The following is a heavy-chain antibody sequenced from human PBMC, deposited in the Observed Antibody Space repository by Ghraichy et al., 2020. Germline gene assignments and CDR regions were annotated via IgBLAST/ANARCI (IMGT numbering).Heavy chain of an antibody. J-gene: IGHJ4*02. V-gene: IGHV3-23*01. CDR3: AKDSWDCSGGSCYSIDY. D-gene: IGHD2-15*01. CDR2: ISGSGGST. CDR1: GFTFSSYA. Sequence: GGSLRLYCAASGFTFSSYAMSWVRQAPGKGLEWVSAISGSGGSTYYADSVKGRFTISRDNSKNTLYLQMNSLRAEDTAVYYCAKDSWDCSGGSCYSIDYWGQGTLVTVSS.